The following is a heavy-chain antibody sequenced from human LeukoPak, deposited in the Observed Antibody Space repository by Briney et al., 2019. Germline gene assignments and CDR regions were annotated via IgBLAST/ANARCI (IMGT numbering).Heavy chain of an antibody. D-gene: IGHD5-24*01. CDR1: GFTFSSYG. CDR2: ISYDGSNK. Sequence: GGSLRLSCAASGFTFSSYGMHWIRQAPGKGLEWVAVISYDGSNKYYADSVKGRFTISRDNSKNTLYLQVDSLRAEDTAVYYCAKGNQFRDFDYWGQGTLVTVSS. V-gene: IGHV3-30*18. CDR3: AKGNQFRDFDY. J-gene: IGHJ4*02.